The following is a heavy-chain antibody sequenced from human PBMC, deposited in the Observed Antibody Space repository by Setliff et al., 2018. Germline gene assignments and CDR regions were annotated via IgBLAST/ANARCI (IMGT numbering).Heavy chain of an antibody. Sequence: GGSLRLSCIVSGLTFRNFGMTWVRQAPGKGLEWLSKISGASSTIYYADSVKGRFTISRDNAQNSLYLQMNRLRAEDTALYYCAKDRSRDYDDSSGYDHWGQGTLVTVSS. CDR2: ISGASSTI. CDR3: AKDRSRDYDDSSGYDH. CDR1: GLTFRNFG. J-gene: IGHJ4*02. D-gene: IGHD3-22*01. V-gene: IGHV3-48*01.